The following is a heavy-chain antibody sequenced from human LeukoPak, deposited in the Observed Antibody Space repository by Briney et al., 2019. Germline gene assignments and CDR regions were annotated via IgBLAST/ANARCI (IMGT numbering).Heavy chain of an antibody. CDR1: GFTFSYAW. CDR2: INHSGST. D-gene: IGHD2-2*01. Sequence: GSLRLSCAASGFTFSYAWMSWVRQAPGKGLEWIGEINHSGSTNYNPSLKSRVTISVDTSKNQFSLKLSSVTAADTAVYYCATGRYSCSTSCYAGYYYYGMDVWGQGTTVTVSS. V-gene: IGHV4-34*08. CDR3: ATGRYSCSTSCYAGYYYYGMDV. J-gene: IGHJ6*02.